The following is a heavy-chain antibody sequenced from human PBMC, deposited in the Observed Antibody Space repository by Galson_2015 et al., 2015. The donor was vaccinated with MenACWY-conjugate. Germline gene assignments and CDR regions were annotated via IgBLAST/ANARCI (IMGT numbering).Heavy chain of an antibody. V-gene: IGHV5-51*01. CDR3: ARHPPGGRGMDV. J-gene: IGHJ6*02. D-gene: IGHD1-26*01. CDR1: GYTFTTYW. CDR2: ISPGDSNT. Sequence: QSGAEVKKPGESLKISCKATGYTFTTYWIGWVRQMPGKGLEWMGLISPGDSNTRYSPSFQGQVNLSADKSITTAYLQWSSLKASDTAMYYCARHPPGGRGMDVWGQGTTVTVSS.